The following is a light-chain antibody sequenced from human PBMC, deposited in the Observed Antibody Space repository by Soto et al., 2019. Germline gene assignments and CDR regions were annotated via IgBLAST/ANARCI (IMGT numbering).Light chain of an antibody. V-gene: IGKV1-5*01. CDR1: QSVSSW. Sequence: DIQMTQSPSTLSASVGDGVTITCRASQSVSSWLAWYQQKPGKAPKLLIYTASNLDSGVPSRFSGSGSGTEFTLTISSLQPDDVATYYYQHVSSSSRTFGQGTKV. CDR3: QHVSSSSRT. J-gene: IGKJ1*01. CDR2: TAS.